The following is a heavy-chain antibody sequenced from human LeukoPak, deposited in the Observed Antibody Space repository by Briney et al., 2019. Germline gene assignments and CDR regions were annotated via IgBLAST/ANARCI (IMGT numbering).Heavy chain of an antibody. D-gene: IGHD6-19*01. Sequence: GGSLRLSCAASGFTFSSYSMNWVRQAPGKGLEWLSYISSSSSTIYYADSVKGRFTIYRDNSKNTLFLQMNSLRAEDTAVYYCAKMPVSYSSGWSNFDYWGQGTLVTVSS. CDR1: GFTFSSYS. CDR2: ISSSSSTI. CDR3: AKMPVSYSSGWSNFDY. V-gene: IGHV3-48*01. J-gene: IGHJ4*02.